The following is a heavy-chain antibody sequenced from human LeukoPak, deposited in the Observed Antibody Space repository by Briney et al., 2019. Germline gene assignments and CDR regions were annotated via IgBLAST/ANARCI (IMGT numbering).Heavy chain of an antibody. CDR1: GGSISSSNW. Sequence: SETLSLTCAVSGGSISSSNWWSWVRQPPGKGLAWIGEIYHSGSTNYNPSLKSRVTISVDTSKNQFSLKLSSVTAADTAVYYCARGPDSSGWYRYYYYYMDVWGKGTTVTVSS. D-gene: IGHD6-19*01. J-gene: IGHJ6*03. V-gene: IGHV4-4*02. CDR2: IYHSGST. CDR3: ARGPDSSGWYRYYYYYMDV.